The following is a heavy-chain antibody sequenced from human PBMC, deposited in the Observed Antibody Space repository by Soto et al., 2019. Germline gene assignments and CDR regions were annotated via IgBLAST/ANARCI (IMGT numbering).Heavy chain of an antibody. V-gene: IGHV3-23*01. CDR1: GFTFSSYA. Sequence: EVQLLESGGGLVQPGGSLRLSCAASGFTFSSYAMSWVRQAPGKGLEWVSAISGSGANTYYADSVKGRFTISRDNSKNTLYLKMNSLRAEDTAVYYCAKTQSAPYCSGMYGMDVWGQGTTVTVSS. CDR3: AKTQSAPYCSGMYGMDV. J-gene: IGHJ6*02. CDR2: ISGSGANT. D-gene: IGHD2-15*01.